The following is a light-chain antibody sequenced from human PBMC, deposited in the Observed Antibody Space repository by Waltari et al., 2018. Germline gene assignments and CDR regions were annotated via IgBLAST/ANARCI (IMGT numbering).Light chain of an antibody. CDR1: QTVSDY. J-gene: IGKJ2*01. Sequence: DIQMTQSPSSLSASVGDRVTITCRASQTVSDYLNWYQKQPGKAPKLLIYAASRLQRGVPSRFSGSGSGTDFTLSISSLQPEDFATYYCQQSYTMGYTFGQGTKVEIK. V-gene: IGKV1-39*01. CDR2: AAS. CDR3: QQSYTMGYT.